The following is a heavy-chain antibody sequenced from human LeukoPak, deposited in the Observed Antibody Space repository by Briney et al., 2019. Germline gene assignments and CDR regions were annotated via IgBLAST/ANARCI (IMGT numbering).Heavy chain of an antibody. CDR3: AKDLQYLLLMGEIDY. CDR1: GFTFSSYA. Sequence: PGGSLRLSCAASGFTFSSYAMHWVRQAPGKGLEWVAVISYDASTTYCADSVKGRFTISRDNSKNTLYLQMNSLRAEDTAVYYCAKDLQYLLLMGEIDYWGQGTLVTVSS. D-gene: IGHD2-2*01. V-gene: IGHV3-30*04. J-gene: IGHJ4*02. CDR2: ISYDASTT.